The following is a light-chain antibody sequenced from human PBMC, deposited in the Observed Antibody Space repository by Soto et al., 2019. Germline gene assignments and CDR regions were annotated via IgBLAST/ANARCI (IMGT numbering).Light chain of an antibody. CDR3: QNYSSVPV. Sequence: DIQMTQSPTSLSASVGDRVTITCRASQGIRNFVAWYQQKPGKAPKLLIYAASTLQSGVPSRFSGSGSGTDFTLTINSLKPEDVATYSCQNYSSVPVFGTGTKVEIK. CDR2: AAS. J-gene: IGKJ3*01. V-gene: IGKV1-27*01. CDR1: QGIRNF.